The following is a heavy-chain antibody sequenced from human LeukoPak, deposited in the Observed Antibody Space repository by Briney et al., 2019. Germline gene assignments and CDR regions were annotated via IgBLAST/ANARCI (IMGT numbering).Heavy chain of an antibody. CDR2: INTNTGNP. Sequence: ASVKVSCKASGYTFTSYAMNWVRQAPGQWLEWMGWINTNTGNPTYAQGFTGRFVFSLDTSVSTAYLQISSLKAEDTAVYYCARDGGPGYSQQLGYWGQGTLVTVSS. V-gene: IGHV7-4-1*02. CDR3: ARDGGPGYSQQLGY. J-gene: IGHJ4*02. CDR1: GYTFTSYA. D-gene: IGHD5-18*01.